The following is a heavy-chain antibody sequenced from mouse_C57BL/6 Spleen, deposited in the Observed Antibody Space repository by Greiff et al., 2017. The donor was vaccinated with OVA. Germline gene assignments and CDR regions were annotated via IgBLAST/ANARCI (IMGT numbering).Heavy chain of an antibody. D-gene: IGHD3-3*01. CDR3: AREGDRAY. J-gene: IGHJ3*01. CDR2: ISYDGSN. Sequence: EVQLQQSGPGLVKPSQSLSLTCSVTGYSITSGYYWNWIRQFPGNKLEWMGYISYDGSNNYNPSLKNRISITRDTSKNQFFLKLNSVTTEDTATYYCAREGDRAYWGQGTLVTVSA. CDR1: GYSITSGYY. V-gene: IGHV3-6*01.